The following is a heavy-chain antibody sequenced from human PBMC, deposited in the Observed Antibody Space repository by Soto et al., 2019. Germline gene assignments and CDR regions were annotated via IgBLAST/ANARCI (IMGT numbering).Heavy chain of an antibody. CDR3: ARHSREWNDVYYYYSYYMDV. J-gene: IGHJ6*03. Sequence: PSETLSLTCTVSGGSISSSSYYWGWIRQPPGKGLEWIGSIYYSGSTYYNPSLKSRVAISVDTSKNQFSLKLSSVTAADTAVYYCARHSREWNDVYYYYSYYMDVWGKGTTVTVSS. CDR2: IYYSGST. V-gene: IGHV4-39*01. D-gene: IGHD1-1*01. CDR1: GGSISSSSYY.